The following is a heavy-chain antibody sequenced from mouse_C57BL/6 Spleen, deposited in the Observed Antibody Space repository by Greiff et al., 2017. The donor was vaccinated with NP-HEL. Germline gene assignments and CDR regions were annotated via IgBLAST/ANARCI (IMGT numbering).Heavy chain of an antibody. D-gene: IGHD1-1*01. J-gene: IGHJ3*01. Sequence: EVQGVESGGGLVQPKGSLKLSCAASGFSFNTYAMNWVRQAPGKGLEWVARIRSKSNNYATYYADSVKDRFTISRDDSESMLYLQMNNLKTEDTARYYCVGGYYGSSQAWFAYWGQGTLVTVSA. CDR2: IRSKSNNYAT. CDR1: GFSFNTYA. CDR3: VGGYYGSSQAWFAY. V-gene: IGHV10-1*01.